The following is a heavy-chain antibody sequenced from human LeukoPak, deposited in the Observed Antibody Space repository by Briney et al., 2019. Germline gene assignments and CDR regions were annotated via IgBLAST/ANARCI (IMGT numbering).Heavy chain of an antibody. CDR2: ISYDGSNK. J-gene: IGHJ4*02. Sequence: GGSLRLSCAASGFTFSSYGMHWVRQAPGKGLEWVAVISYDGSNKYYADSVKGRFTISRDNSKNTLYLQMNSLRAEDTAVYYCARDIGGQWLNYWGQGTLVTVSS. CDR3: ARDIGGQWLNY. CDR1: GFTFSSYG. V-gene: IGHV3-30*03. D-gene: IGHD6-19*01.